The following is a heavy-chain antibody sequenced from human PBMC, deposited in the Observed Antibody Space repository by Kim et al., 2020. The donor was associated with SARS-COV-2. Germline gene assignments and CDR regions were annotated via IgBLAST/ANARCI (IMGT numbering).Heavy chain of an antibody. CDR1: GYTFTSYG. CDR2: ISAYNGNT. Sequence: ASVKVSCKASGYTFTSYGISWVRQAPGQGLEWMGWISAYNGNTNYAQKLQGRVTMTTDTSTSTAYMELRSLRSDDTAVYYCASYSHSSSWYRTYGMDVWGQGTTVTVSS. D-gene: IGHD6-13*01. CDR3: ASYSHSSSWYRTYGMDV. V-gene: IGHV1-18*01. J-gene: IGHJ6*02.